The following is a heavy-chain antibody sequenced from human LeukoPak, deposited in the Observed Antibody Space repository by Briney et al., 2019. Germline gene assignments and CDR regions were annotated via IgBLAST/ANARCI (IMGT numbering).Heavy chain of an antibody. J-gene: IGHJ4*02. CDR3: ARNGGHNQEH. CDR2: FSHSGIT. D-gene: IGHD1-1*01. V-gene: IGHV4-4*02. Sequence: SGALSHTCDVSGASISRGSWWSRVRQPPGKGLEWIGEFSHSGITNFNPSLKSRVTISVDKSRNQFSLNLISVTAADTAVYFCARNGGHNQEHWGQGTLVTVSS. CDR1: GASISRGSW.